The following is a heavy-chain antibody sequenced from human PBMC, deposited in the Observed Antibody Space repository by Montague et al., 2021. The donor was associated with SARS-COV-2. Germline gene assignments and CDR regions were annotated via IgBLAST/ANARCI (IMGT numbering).Heavy chain of an antibody. J-gene: IGHJ4*02. Sequence: SLILSCAASGFTSGDYQMTWFRQAPGKGLQWVANINQDETAKTYVDSVKGRFTISGDNAKNSLILQMNSLKDEDTAVYYCARSPRRSGTGWLDYWGQGTLVTVSS. CDR2: INQDETAK. D-gene: IGHD3/OR15-3a*01. CDR1: GFTSGDYQ. CDR3: ARSPRRSGTGWLDY. V-gene: IGHV3-7*01.